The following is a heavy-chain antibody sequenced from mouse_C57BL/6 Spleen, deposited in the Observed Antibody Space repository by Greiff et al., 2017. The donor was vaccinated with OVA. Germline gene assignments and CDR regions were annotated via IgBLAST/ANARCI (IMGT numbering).Heavy chain of an antibody. Sequence: VQLQQSGPELVKPGASVKMSCKASGYTFTDYNMHWVKQSHGKSLEWIGYINPNNGGTSYNQKFKGKATLTVNKSSSTAYMELRSLTSEDSAVYYCANAYYKNWYFDVWGTGTTVTVSS. CDR2: INPNNGGT. CDR3: ANAYYKNWYFDV. CDR1: GYTFTDYN. V-gene: IGHV1-22*01. D-gene: IGHD2-12*01. J-gene: IGHJ1*03.